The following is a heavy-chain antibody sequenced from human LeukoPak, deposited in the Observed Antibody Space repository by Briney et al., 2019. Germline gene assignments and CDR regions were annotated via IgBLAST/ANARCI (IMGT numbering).Heavy chain of an antibody. D-gene: IGHD1-26*01. CDR3: ARDQVGGGIDY. CDR2: IGTTIRGISTM. J-gene: IGHJ4*02. CDR1: GFTFSSYE. Sequence: PGGSLRLSCAASGFTFSSYEMNWVRQAPGKGLEWVSFIGTTIRGISTMYYADSVKGRFTISIDNAKNSLYLHTNSLRADDPAIYYCARDQVGGGIDYWGRGHLVTVSS. V-gene: IGHV3-48*03.